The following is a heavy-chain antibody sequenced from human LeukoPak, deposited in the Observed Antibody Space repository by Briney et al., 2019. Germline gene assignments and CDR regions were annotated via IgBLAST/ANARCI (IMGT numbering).Heavy chain of an antibody. CDR1: GGSISSSSYY. V-gene: IGHV4-39*07. J-gene: IGHJ6*03. CDR2: IYYSGST. CDR3: VRVLWGSYGHSGYYYYYMDV. D-gene: IGHD5-18*01. Sequence: PSETLSLTCTVSGGSISSSSYYWGWIRQPPGKGLEWIGSIYYSGSTYYNPSLKSRVTISVDTSKNQFSLKLSSVTAADTAVYYCVRVLWGSYGHSGYYYYYMDVWGKGTTVTVSS.